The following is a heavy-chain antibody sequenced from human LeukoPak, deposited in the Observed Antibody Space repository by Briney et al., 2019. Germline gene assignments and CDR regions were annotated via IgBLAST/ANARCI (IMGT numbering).Heavy chain of an antibody. CDR2: ITGSGDNT. D-gene: IGHD1-26*01. CDR3: AKVGIVGATTSAYFEY. V-gene: IGHV3-23*01. J-gene: IGHJ4*02. Sequence: GGSLRLSCAASGFTFSSYGMTWVRQAPGKGLEWVSGITGSGDNTYYADSVKGRFTICRDNSKNTLYLQMNSLRPEDTAAYYCAKVGIVGATTSAYFEYWGQGTLVTVSS. CDR1: GFTFSSYG.